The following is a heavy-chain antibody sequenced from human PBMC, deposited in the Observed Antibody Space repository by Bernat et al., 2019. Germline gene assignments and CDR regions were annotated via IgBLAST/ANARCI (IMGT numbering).Heavy chain of an antibody. Sequence: EVHLLESGGGLVQPGGSLRLSCAASGFTFTNYVMGWVRQAPGKRLEWVSSIGGGGDKTYYADSVKGRFTISRDNSKDTQYLQMNSLRAEDTAVYYCVKVKVESANPNDPHFDYWGQGTLVTVSS. CDR3: VKVKVESANPNDPHFDY. CDR1: GFTFTNYV. V-gene: IGHV3-23*01. J-gene: IGHJ4*02. D-gene: IGHD2-8*01. CDR2: IGGGGDKT.